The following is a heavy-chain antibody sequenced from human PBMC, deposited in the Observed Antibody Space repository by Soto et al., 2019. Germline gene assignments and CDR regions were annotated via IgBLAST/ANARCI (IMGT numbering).Heavy chain of an antibody. V-gene: IGHV2-5*02. D-gene: IGHD3-16*01. CDR1: GFSLSTRGVG. Sequence: QITLKESGPTLVKPTQTLTLTCTFSGFSLSTRGVGVGWIRQPPGKALEWLAIIYWDDDKRYSPSLKSRLTNTKDTPKNQVALTMTNMDPVGTATYYCAHKGGGDRILDYWGQGTLVTVSS. CDR3: AHKGGGDRILDY. J-gene: IGHJ4*02. CDR2: IYWDDDK.